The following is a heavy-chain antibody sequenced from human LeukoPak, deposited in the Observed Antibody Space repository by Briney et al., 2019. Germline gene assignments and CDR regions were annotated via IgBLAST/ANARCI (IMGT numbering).Heavy chain of an antibody. V-gene: IGHV1-69*13. J-gene: IGHJ3*02. CDR2: IIPIFGTA. Sequence: SVKVSCKASGGTFTSYAISWVRQAPGQGLEWMGGIIPIFGTANYAQKFQGRVTITADESTSTAYMELSSLRSEDTAVYYCARVGGDYVGLDAFDIWGQGTMVTVSS. CDR1: GGTFTSYA. CDR3: ARVGGDYVGLDAFDI. D-gene: IGHD2-21*02.